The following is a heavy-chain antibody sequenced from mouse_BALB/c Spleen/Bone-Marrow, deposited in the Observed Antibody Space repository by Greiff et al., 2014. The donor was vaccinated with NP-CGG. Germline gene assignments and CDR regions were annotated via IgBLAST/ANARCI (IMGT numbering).Heavy chain of an antibody. D-gene: IGHD2-4*01. CDR1: GYTFTDYN. CDR3: ARGVYYDYDVWFAN. CDR2: IYPYNGNT. Sequence: VQLQQSGPELVKPGASVKISCKASGYTFTDYNMHWVKQNHGKSLEWIGYIYPYNGNTGYNQKFKSKATLTVDNFSSTAYMELRSLTSEDSAVYYCARGVYYDYDVWFANRGQGTLVTVSA. V-gene: IGHV1S29*02. J-gene: IGHJ3*01.